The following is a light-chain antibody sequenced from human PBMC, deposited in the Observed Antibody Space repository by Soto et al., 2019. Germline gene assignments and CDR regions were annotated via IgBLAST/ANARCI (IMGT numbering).Light chain of an antibody. Sequence: IRLTQSPGTPSLSPGERATLSCRASQSVSNNYLAWYQQKPGQAPRLLIYGASNRATGIPDRFSGAGSGTDFTLTISRLEPEDFALYYCQQHDILPITFGQGTRLEI. CDR1: QSVSNNY. J-gene: IGKJ5*01. CDR2: GAS. CDR3: QQHDILPIT. V-gene: IGKV3-20*01.